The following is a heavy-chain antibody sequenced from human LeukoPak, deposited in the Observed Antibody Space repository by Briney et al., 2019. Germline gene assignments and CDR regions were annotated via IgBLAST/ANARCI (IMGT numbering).Heavy chain of an antibody. J-gene: IGHJ3*02. Sequence: PSETLSLTCTVSGGSISSYYWSWIRQPPGKGLEWIGYIYYSGSTNYSPSLKSRVTISVDTSKNQFSLKLSSVTAADTAVYYCASETRGDAFDIWGQGTMVTVSS. V-gene: IGHV4-59*01. D-gene: IGHD4-11*01. CDR2: IYYSGST. CDR3: ASETRGDAFDI. CDR1: GGSISSYY.